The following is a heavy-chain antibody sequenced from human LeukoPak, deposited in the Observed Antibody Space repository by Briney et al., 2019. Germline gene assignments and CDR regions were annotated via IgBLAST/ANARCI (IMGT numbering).Heavy chain of an antibody. V-gene: IGHV3-23*01. D-gene: IGHD3-16*01. CDR2: ISDTGTSGAYT. CDR1: GFTFSSYA. J-gene: IGHJ4*02. Sequence: GGSLRLSCAASGFTFSSYAMNWVRQAPGKGLEWVSVISDTGTSGAYTYIADSVKGRFTISRDNSRTTLYLQMNSLRAEDTAVYYCARDPQDYDYVWGSYVRWGQGTLVTVSS. CDR3: ARDPQDYDYVWGSYVR.